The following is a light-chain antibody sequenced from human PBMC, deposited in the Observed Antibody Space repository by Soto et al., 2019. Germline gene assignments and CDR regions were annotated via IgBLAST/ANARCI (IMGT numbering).Light chain of an antibody. CDR1: QDIVND. Sequence: GDRVSIMCRASQDIVNDLGWYQQKPGKSPKRLIYKASTLQSGVPSRFSGSVSGTEFTLTISGLQQEDVATYDGLQQRSYSWTFGQGTKVDIK. CDR2: KAS. J-gene: IGKJ1*01. CDR3: LQQRSYSWT. V-gene: IGKV1-17*01.